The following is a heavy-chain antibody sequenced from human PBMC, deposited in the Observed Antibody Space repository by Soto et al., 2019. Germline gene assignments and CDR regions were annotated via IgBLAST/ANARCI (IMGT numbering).Heavy chain of an antibody. CDR2: IIPIFGTA. CDR1: GGTFSSYA. Sequence: SVKVSCKASGGTFSSYAISWVRQAPGQGLEWMGGIIPIFGTANYAQKFQGRVTITADESTSTAYMELSSLRSEDTAVYYCARDPGRIAAAEEEYAWGQGTLVTVSS. V-gene: IGHV1-69*13. CDR3: ARDPGRIAAAEEEYA. D-gene: IGHD6-13*01. J-gene: IGHJ4*02.